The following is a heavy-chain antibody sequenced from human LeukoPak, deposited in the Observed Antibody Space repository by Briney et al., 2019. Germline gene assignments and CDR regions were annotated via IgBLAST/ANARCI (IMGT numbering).Heavy chain of an antibody. CDR3: AKDQYEWLGYGMDV. Sequence: PGGSLRLSCAASGFTFDDYAMHWVRQAPGKGLEWVSGISWNSGSIGYADSVKGRFTISRDNAKNSLYLQMNSLRAEDTALYYCAKDQYEWLGYGMDVWGQGTTVTVSS. D-gene: IGHD6-19*01. CDR1: GFTFDDYA. CDR2: ISWNSGSI. V-gene: IGHV3-9*01. J-gene: IGHJ6*02.